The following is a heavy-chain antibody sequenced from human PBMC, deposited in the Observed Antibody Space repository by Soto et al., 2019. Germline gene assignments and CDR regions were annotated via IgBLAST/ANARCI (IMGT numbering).Heavy chain of an antibody. CDR3: ARVVGSSGWVDY. V-gene: IGHV3-33*01. D-gene: IGHD6-19*01. J-gene: IGHJ4*02. CDR2: IWYDGSNK. CDR1: GFTFSSYG. Sequence: QVQLVESGGGVVQPGRSLRLSCAASGFTFSSYGMHWVRQAPGKGLEWVAVIWYDGSNKYYADSVKGRFTISRDNSKNTLYLHMNSLRAEDTAVYYCARVVGSSGWVDYWGQGTLVTVSS.